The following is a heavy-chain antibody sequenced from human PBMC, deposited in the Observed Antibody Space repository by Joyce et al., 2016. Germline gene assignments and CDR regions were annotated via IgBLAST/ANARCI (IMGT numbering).Heavy chain of an antibody. J-gene: IGHJ4*02. D-gene: IGHD3-16*01. CDR1: GDSVTSLF. Sequence: QVHLQESGPGLVKPSETLSLTCTVSGDSVTSLFWNWIRQPPGKGLEWVAQIPSTGSTKYNPSLKSRATISLDAPRNQFSLKLTSVTAADTAIYYCARDGGYYFDYWGQGTLVAVSS. CDR3: ARDGGYYFDY. V-gene: IGHV4-59*02. CDR2: IPSTGST.